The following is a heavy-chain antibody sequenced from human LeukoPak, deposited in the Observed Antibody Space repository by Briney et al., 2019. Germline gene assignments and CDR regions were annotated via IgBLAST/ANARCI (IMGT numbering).Heavy chain of an antibody. CDR1: GFTFSTYA. Sequence: GGSLRLSCAASGFTFSTYAMSWVRQAPGKGLEWVSAISNIGTGTYYADSVQGRFTVSRDNSKNTLYLQMNRLRAEDTAVYYCVKSNPSYAFDFWGQGTLVTVSS. CDR2: ISNIGTGT. J-gene: IGHJ4*02. D-gene: IGHD2-2*01. V-gene: IGHV3-23*01. CDR3: VKSNPSYAFDF.